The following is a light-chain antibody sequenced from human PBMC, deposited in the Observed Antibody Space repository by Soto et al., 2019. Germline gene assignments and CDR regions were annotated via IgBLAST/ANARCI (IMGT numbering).Light chain of an antibody. CDR3: QTCGTGTRV. CDR2: VDSDGSH. Sequence: QAVLTQAPSASASLGASVKLTCTLSSGHSSYAIAWHQQQPEKGPRHLMKVDSDGSHNKGDGIPDRFSGSSSGTERYLTISVLQSEDEADYYCQTCGTGTRVFGGGTKLTVL. V-gene: IGLV4-69*01. J-gene: IGLJ3*02. CDR1: SGHSSYA.